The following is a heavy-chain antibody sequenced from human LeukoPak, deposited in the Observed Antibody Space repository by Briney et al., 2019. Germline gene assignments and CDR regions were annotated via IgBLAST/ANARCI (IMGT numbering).Heavy chain of an antibody. J-gene: IGHJ6*02. CDR1: GFTFDDYA. D-gene: IGHD2-2*01. Sequence: PGRSLRLSCAASGFTFDDYAMHWVRQAPGKGLEWVSGISWNSGSIGYADSVKGRFTISRDNANNSLYLQMNSLTAEDTAVYFCARAPKLTIPEIGTASNYYGMDVWGPGTTVIVSS. CDR2: ISWNSGSI. CDR3: ARAPKLTIPEIGTASNYYGMDV. V-gene: IGHV3-9*01.